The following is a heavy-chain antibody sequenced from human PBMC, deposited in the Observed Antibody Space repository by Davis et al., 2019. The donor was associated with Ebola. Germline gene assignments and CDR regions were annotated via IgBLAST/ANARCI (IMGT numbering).Heavy chain of an antibody. V-gene: IGHV4-34*01. J-gene: IGHJ4*02. Sequence: SETLSLTCAVYGGSFSGYYWSWIRQPPGKGLEWIGEINHSGSTNYNPSLKSRVTITVDTAKNQFSRKPSSGTAADTAVYYCARDLWFRNSGFDYWGQGTLVTVSS. D-gene: IGHD3-10*01. CDR3: ARDLWFRNSGFDY. CDR1: GGSFSGYY. CDR2: INHSGST.